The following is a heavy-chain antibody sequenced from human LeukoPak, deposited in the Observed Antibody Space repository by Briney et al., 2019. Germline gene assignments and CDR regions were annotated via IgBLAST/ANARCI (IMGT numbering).Heavy chain of an antibody. V-gene: IGHV4-34*01. CDR3: ARLYSNYWRGVFDY. CDR1: GGSFSGYY. J-gene: IGHJ4*02. Sequence: SETLSLTCAVYGGSFSGYYWSWIRQPPGKGLEWIGEINHSGSTNYNPSLKSRVTISVDTSKNQFSLKLSSVTAADTAVYYCARLYSNYWRGVFDYWGQGTLVTVSS. D-gene: IGHD4-11*01. CDR2: INHSGST.